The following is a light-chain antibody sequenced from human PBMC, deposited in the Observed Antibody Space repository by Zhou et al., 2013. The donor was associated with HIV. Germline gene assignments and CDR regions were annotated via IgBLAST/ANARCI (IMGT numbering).Light chain of an antibody. V-gene: IGKV1-17*01. J-gene: IGKJ1*01. Sequence: DIQMAQSPSVLSASVGDRVTITCRASQDIQNDVAWFQQKPGQAPKRLIYAASTLQSGVPSRFSGSGSGTDFILTISSLQPEDFATYYCQQYKNYPWTFGQGTKVEVK. CDR2: AAS. CDR3: QQYKNYPWT. CDR1: QDIQND.